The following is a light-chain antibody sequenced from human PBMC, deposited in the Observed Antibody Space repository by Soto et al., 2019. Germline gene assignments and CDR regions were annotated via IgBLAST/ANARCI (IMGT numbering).Light chain of an antibody. V-gene: IGKV3-15*01. J-gene: IGKJ1*01. CDR3: QQYNNWPPWT. Sequence: EVVMTQSPATLSVSPGERATLSCRASQSVSSNLAWYQQKPGQAPRLLIYDASTRATGIPARFSGSGSATEFPLTISSLKSEDFAVYYCQQYNNWPPWTFGQGTKVEIK. CDR2: DAS. CDR1: QSVSSN.